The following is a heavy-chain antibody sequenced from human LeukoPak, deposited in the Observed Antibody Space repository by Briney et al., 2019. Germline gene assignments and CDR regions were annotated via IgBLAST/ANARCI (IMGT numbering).Heavy chain of an antibody. Sequence: PGGSLRLSCAASGFTFSSYSMNWVRQAPGKGLEWVSAISSSSSYIYYADSVKGRFTISRDNAKNSLYLQMNSLRAEDTAVYYCARSFLSIAAAATDYWGQGTLVTVSS. J-gene: IGHJ4*02. V-gene: IGHV3-21*01. CDR3: ARSFLSIAAAATDY. CDR2: ISSSSSYI. D-gene: IGHD6-13*01. CDR1: GFTFSSYS.